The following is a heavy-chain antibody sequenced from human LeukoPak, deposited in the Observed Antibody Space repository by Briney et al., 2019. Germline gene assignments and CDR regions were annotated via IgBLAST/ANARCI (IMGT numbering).Heavy chain of an antibody. V-gene: IGHV1-2*02. CDR2: INPTSGDT. J-gene: IGHJ4*02. CDR3: ARVPAVKYYYDSSGPRAYYFDY. D-gene: IGHD3-22*01. Sequence: ASVKVSCKASGYTFIGYYMHWVRQAPGQGLEWMGWINPTSGDTNFAQKFQGRVTMTRDTSISTAYMELSSLRSDDTAVYYCARVPAVKYYYDSSGPRAYYFDYWGQGTLVTVSS. CDR1: GYTFIGYY.